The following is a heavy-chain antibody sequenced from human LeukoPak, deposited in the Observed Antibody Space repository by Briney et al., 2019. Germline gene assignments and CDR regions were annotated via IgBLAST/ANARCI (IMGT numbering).Heavy chain of an antibody. J-gene: IGHJ3*01. D-gene: IGHD3-16*01. CDR2: IWYDGSNK. Sequence: GGCLRLSCAASGLTFSGYGFHSARQAPGKGLEWVAVIWYDGSNKYYADSLKGRFTISRDDSKNTLYLQMNSLRAEDTAVYYCARDWGLKTFDLWGQGTMLTVSS. CDR1: GLTFSGYG. CDR3: ARDWGLKTFDL. V-gene: IGHV3-33*01.